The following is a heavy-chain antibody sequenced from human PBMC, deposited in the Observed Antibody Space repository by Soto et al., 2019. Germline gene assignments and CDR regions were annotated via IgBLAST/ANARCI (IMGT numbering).Heavy chain of an antibody. D-gene: IGHD2-2*01. J-gene: IGHJ3*02. CDR3: ARVGETVLVPAAMSAFDI. Sequence: PSETLSLTCTVSGGSISSYYWSWIRQPPGKGLEWIGYIYYSGSINYNPSLKSRVTISVDTSKNQFSLKLSSVTAADTAVYYCARVGETVLVPAAMSAFDIWGQGTMVTVSS. V-gene: IGHV4-59*01. CDR1: GGSISSYY. CDR2: IYYSGSI.